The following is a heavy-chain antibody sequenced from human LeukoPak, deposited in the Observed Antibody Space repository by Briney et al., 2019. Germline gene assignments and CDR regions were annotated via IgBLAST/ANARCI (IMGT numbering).Heavy chain of an antibody. CDR1: GFTVSSNY. D-gene: IGHD3-22*01. J-gene: IGHJ4*02. Sequence: GGSLRLSCAASGFTVSSNYMNWVRQAPGKGLEWVSLIYSGGSTHYADSVKGRFTISRDNSKNTLYLQMNSLRAEDTAVYYCARCGDSSYYCDYWGQGTLVTVSS. V-gene: IGHV3-66*01. CDR3: ARCGDSSYYCDY. CDR2: IYSGGST.